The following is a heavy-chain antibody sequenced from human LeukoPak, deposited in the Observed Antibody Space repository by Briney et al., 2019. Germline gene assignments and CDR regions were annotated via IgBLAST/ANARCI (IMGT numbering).Heavy chain of an antibody. CDR2: INPNSGGT. V-gene: IGHV1-2*02. Sequence: ASVKVSCKASGYTFTGYYMHWVRQAPGQGLEWMGWINPNSGGTNYAQKFQGRVTMTRDTSISTAYMELSRLRSDDTAIYYCARDNDSRDPPHFDYWGQGTLVTVSS. J-gene: IGHJ4*02. CDR1: GYTFTGYY. D-gene: IGHD3-16*01. CDR3: ARDNDSRDPPHFDY.